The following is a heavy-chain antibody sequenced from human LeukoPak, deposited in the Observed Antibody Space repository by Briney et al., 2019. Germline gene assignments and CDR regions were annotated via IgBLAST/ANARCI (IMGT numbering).Heavy chain of an antibody. Sequence: GGSLRLSCVVSGFTFSSYWMSWVRQAPGKGLEWVANINQDGGEKHCVDSVQGRFTISRDNAKNSLYLQMNSLRAEDTAVYYCARDAGTTNYYYYYYMDVWGKGTTVTVSS. D-gene: IGHD1-7*01. CDR1: GFTFSSYW. CDR3: ARDAGTTNYYYYYYMDV. V-gene: IGHV3-7*01. J-gene: IGHJ6*03. CDR2: INQDGGEK.